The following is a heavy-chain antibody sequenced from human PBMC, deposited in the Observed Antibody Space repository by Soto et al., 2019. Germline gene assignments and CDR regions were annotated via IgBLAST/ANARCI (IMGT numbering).Heavy chain of an antibody. D-gene: IGHD3-10*01. J-gene: IGHJ6*02. CDR1: GFTFSSYS. V-gene: IGHV3-21*01. CDR2: ISSSSSYI. CDR3: ARVGEEGYGMDV. Sequence: EVQLVESGGGLVKPGGSLRLSCAASGFTFSSYSMNWVRQAPGKGLEWVSSISSSSSYIYYADSVKGRFTISRDNAKNSLYLKMNSLRAEDTAVYYCARVGEEGYGMDVWGQGTTVTVSS.